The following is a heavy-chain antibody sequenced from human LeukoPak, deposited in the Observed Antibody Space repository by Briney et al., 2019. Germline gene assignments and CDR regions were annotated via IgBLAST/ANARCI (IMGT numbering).Heavy chain of an antibody. CDR1: GFTFSSYE. CDR3: ARDRHYGSGSYYGY. V-gene: IGHV3-48*03. D-gene: IGHD3-10*01. CDR2: ISSSGSTI. J-gene: IGHJ4*02. Sequence: GGSLRLSCAASGFTFSSYEMNWVRWVRQAPGKGLEWVSYISSSGSTIYYADSVKGRFTISRDNAKNSLYLQMNSLRAEDTAVYYCARDRHYGSGSYYGYWGQGTLVTVSS.